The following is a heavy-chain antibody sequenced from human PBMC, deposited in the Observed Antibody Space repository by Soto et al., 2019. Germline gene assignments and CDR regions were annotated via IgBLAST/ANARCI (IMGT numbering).Heavy chain of an antibody. CDR3: ARIFGAYDYFDE. J-gene: IGHJ4*02. CDR1: GFSFSNFA. V-gene: IGHV3-23*01. D-gene: IGHD5-12*01. CDR2: IGGGSDKI. Sequence: PGGSLRLSCAASGFSFSNFAMSWVRQAPGKGLEWVSSIGGGSDKIYYSDSVKGRFTISRDNSKNTLYLQMNSLRAEDTALFYCARIFGAYDYFDEWGQGTPVTVSS.